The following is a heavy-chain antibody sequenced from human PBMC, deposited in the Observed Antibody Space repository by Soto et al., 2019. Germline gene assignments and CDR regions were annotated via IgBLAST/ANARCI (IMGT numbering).Heavy chain of an antibody. V-gene: IGHV4-4*02. J-gene: IGHJ4*02. CDR3: ARTGQLVDY. Sequence: QVQLQESGPGLVKPSGTLSLTCAVSGGSISSSNWWSWVRQPPGKGLEWIGEIYHSGSTNYNPSPKSRVNISVDQSQNQVSPEPSSVAAADTAVYYCARTGQLVDYWGQGTLVTVSS. CDR2: IYHSGST. D-gene: IGHD2-2*01. CDR1: GGSISSSNW.